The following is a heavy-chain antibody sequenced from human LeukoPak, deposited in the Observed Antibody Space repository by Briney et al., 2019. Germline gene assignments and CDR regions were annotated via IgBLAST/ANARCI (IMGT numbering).Heavy chain of an antibody. CDR1: GGSISSYY. CDR3: ARARDTAMGNNWFDP. J-gene: IGHJ5*02. D-gene: IGHD5-18*01. Sequence: SETLSLTCTVSGGSISSYYWSWIRQPPGKGLEWIGYIYYSGSTNYNPSLKSRVTISVDTSKNQFSLKLSSVTAADTAVYYCARARDTAMGNNWFDPWGQGTLVTVSS. V-gene: IGHV4-59*12. CDR2: IYYSGST.